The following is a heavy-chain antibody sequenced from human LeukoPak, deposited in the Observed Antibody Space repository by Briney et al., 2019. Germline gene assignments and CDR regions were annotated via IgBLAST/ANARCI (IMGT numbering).Heavy chain of an antibody. D-gene: IGHD1-26*01. V-gene: IGHV3-64*02. CDR3: ARGRSPRGYYYGMDV. CDR2: ISSNGGET. J-gene: IGHJ6*02. Sequence: PGGPLRLSCAASGFSFSSYVMHWVRQAPGKGLEYVSAISSNGGETYYADSVKGRFTISRDNSKNALYLQMGSLRVEDMAVYCCARGRSPRGYYYGMDVWGQGTTVTVS. CDR1: GFSFSSYV.